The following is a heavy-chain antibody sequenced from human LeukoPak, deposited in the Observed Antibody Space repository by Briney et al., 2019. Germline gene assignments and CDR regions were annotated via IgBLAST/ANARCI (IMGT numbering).Heavy chain of an antibody. D-gene: IGHD4-4*01. Sequence: SETLSLTCTVSGGSISSSSYYWGWIRQPPGKGLEWIGSIYYSGSTYYNPSLKSRVTISVDTSKNQFSLKLSSVTAADTAVYYCARAPYSNYYFDYWGQGTLVTVSS. J-gene: IGHJ4*02. CDR1: GGSISSSSYY. CDR2: IYYSGST. CDR3: ARAPYSNYYFDY. V-gene: IGHV4-39*01.